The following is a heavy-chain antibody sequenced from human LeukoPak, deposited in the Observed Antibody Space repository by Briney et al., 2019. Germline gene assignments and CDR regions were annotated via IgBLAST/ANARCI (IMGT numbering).Heavy chain of an antibody. Sequence: GALRLSCAASGFTFSSYAMSWVRQAPGKGLEWVSAISGGGGSTYYADSVKGRFTISRDNSKNTLYLQMNSLRAEDTAVYYCAKDRSYCSGGSCYSWFDPWGQGTLVTVSS. D-gene: IGHD2-15*01. V-gene: IGHV3-23*01. J-gene: IGHJ5*02. CDR1: GFTFSSYA. CDR2: ISGGGGST. CDR3: AKDRSYCSGGSCYSWFDP.